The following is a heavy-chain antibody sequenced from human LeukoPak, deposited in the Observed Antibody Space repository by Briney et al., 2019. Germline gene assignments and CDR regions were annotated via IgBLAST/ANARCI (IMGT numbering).Heavy chain of an antibody. CDR1: VYTFTEYY. V-gene: IGHV1-2*02. CDR3: ARGQSLNDY. J-gene: IGHJ4*02. Sequence: ASLKVSCKASVYTFTEYYMHWVRQAPVQGLECMGWINPNSGGANYAENFQGRVNMARETSISKAYMELSSLRYDDTGLYYCARGQSLNDYWGQGTLVTVSS. CDR2: INPNSGGA.